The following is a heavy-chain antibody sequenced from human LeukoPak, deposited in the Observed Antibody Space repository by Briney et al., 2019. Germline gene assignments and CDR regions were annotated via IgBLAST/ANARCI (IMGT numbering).Heavy chain of an antibody. J-gene: IGHJ6*03. Sequence: PGGSLRLSCVASGFTFSRFELNWVRQAPGKGLEWVANIKQDESEKYSVDSVKGRFIISRDNAKNSVFLQMNSLRAEDTALYYCARLSAYYYGSYFYYYMDVWGKGTTVTVSS. CDR1: GFTFSRFE. V-gene: IGHV3-7*01. CDR2: IKQDESEK. D-gene: IGHD3-10*01. CDR3: ARLSAYYYGSYFYYYMDV.